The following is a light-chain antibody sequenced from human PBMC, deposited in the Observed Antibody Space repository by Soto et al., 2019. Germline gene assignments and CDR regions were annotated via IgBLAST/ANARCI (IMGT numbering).Light chain of an antibody. CDR3: QTWGTGIQV. CDR2: LTSDGSH. CDR1: SGHNSYA. Sequence: QLVLTQSPSASASLGASVKLTCTLSSGHNSYAIAWHQQQPEKGPRYLMKLTSDGSHYKGGGIPDRFSGSSSGAERYLTISSLQSEDEADYYCQTWGTGIQVFGTGTKLTVL. V-gene: IGLV4-69*01. J-gene: IGLJ1*01.